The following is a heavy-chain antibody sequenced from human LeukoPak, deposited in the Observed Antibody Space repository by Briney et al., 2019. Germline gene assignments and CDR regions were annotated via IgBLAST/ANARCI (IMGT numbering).Heavy chain of an antibody. CDR3: ARDGTAAGLYFDL. J-gene: IGHJ4*01. CDR2: IKQDGGEK. CDR1: GFTFSSYW. V-gene: IGHV3-7*01. D-gene: IGHD6-13*01. Sequence: GGSLGLSCAVSGFTFSSYWMSWVCQAPGEGLEWVSSIKQDGGEKSYVDSVKGRFTISRDNAKNSLYLQMSSLRAEDTAVYYCARDGTAAGLYFDLWGQGTLVTVSS.